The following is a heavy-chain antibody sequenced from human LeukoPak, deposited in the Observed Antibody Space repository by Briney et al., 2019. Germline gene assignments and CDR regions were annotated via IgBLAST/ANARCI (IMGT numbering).Heavy chain of an antibody. D-gene: IGHD3/OR15-3a*01. Sequence: GGSLRLSCAASAFTFSSYEMNWVRQAPGKGLEWVSYISSSGNTIYYADSVKGRFTISRDNAKNSLYLQMNSLRAEDTAVYYCARERGLGAFDIWGQGTMVTVS. V-gene: IGHV3-48*03. CDR3: ARERGLGAFDI. CDR1: AFTFSSYE. CDR2: ISSSGNTI. J-gene: IGHJ3*02.